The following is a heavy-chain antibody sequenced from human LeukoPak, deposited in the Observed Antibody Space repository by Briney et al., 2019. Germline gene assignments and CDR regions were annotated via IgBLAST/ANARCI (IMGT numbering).Heavy chain of an antibody. J-gene: IGHJ5*02. CDR3: ARSGQIDL. CDR1: GGSISSSGYY. Sequence: SETLSLTCTVSGGSISSSGYYWSWIRQPPGKGLEWIGEINHSGSTNYNPSLKSRVTISVDTSKNQFSLKLSSVTAADTAVYYCARSGQIDLWGQGTLVTVSS. V-gene: IGHV4-39*07. CDR2: INHSGST.